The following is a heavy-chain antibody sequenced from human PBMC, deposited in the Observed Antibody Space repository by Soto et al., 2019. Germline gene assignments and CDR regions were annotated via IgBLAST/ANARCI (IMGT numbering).Heavy chain of an antibody. V-gene: IGHV1-2*02. CDR1: GYTFTGYY. D-gene: IGHD5-12*01. CDR3: AREGYPSSDYYGMDV. CDR2: INPNSGGT. Sequence: ASVKVSCKASGYTFTGYYMHWLRQSPGQGLEWMGWINPNSGGTNYAQKFQGRVTMTRDTSISTAYMELSRLRSDDTAVYYCAREGYPSSDYYGMDVWGQGTTVTVSS. J-gene: IGHJ6*02.